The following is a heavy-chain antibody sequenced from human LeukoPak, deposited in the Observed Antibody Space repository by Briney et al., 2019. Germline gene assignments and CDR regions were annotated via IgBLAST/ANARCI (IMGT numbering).Heavy chain of an antibody. D-gene: IGHD6-13*01. Sequence: GASVKVSCKASGYTFTSYYMHWVRQAPGQGLEWMGIINPSGGSTSYAQKFQGRVAMTRDTSTSTVYMELSSLRSEDTAVYYCVSSSWSPRPLDYWGQGTLVTVSP. V-gene: IGHV1-46*03. CDR3: VSSSWSPRPLDY. CDR1: GYTFTSYY. CDR2: INPSGGST. J-gene: IGHJ4*02.